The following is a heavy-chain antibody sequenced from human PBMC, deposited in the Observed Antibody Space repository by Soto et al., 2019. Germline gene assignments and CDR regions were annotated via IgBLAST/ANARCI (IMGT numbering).Heavy chain of an antibody. CDR2: IYDSGST. Sequence: SETLSLTCTVYGGSICTYDWSWIRQAPGKGLEWIGYIYDSGSTKYNPSLKSRVTISVDTPKKQFSLQLSSVTAADTAVYYCARATGVIVFDYWGQGTLLTVSS. CDR1: GGSICTYD. CDR3: ARATGVIVFDY. D-gene: IGHD3-16*02. J-gene: IGHJ4*02. V-gene: IGHV4-59*01.